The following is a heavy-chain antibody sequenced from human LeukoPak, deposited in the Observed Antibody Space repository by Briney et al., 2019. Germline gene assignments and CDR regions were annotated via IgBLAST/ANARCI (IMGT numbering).Heavy chain of an antibody. V-gene: IGHV4-4*09. CDR1: GVSMSAYQ. J-gene: IGHJ4*02. Sequence: SEALSLTCTVSGVSMSAYQWSWVRQSPEKGLEWIGCINTKGETSYNPSLKSRVTTSVDTSKSQFSLRLTSGTAADTAVYYCATSNDAKIAPFDHWGQGAPVTVSS. CDR2: INTKGET. CDR3: ATSNDAKIAPFDH. D-gene: IGHD2-21*01.